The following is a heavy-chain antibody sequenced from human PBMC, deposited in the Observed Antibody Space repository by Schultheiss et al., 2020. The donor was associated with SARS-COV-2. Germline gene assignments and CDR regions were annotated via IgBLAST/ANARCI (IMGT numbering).Heavy chain of an antibody. Sequence: GGSLRLSCAASGFTFSSYGMHWVRQAPGKGLEWVAVIWYDGSNKYYADSVKGRFTISRDNSKNSLYLQMNSLRAEDTAVYYCARDSATSQWLVRYYYYYMDVWGKGTTVTVSS. CDR2: IWYDGSNK. CDR3: ARDSATSQWLVRYYYYYMDV. D-gene: IGHD6-19*01. V-gene: IGHV3-33*01. J-gene: IGHJ6*03. CDR1: GFTFSSYG.